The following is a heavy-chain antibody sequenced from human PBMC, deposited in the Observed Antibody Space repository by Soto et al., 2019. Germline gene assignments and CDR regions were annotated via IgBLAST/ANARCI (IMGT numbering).Heavy chain of an antibody. J-gene: IGHJ4*02. CDR2: INSDGSTT. V-gene: IGHV3-74*01. Sequence: GGSLILSCAASGFTFSSYWMHWVRQAPGKGLVWVSRINSDGSTTNYADSVKGRFTISRDNAKNTLYLQMNSLRAEDTAVYYCARGSRYFQTDYWGQGTLVTVSS. D-gene: IGHD2-15*01. CDR3: ARGSRYFQTDY. CDR1: GFTFSSYW.